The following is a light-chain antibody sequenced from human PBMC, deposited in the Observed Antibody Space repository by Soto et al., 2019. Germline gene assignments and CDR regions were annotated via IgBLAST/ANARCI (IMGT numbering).Light chain of an antibody. CDR2: GAS. J-gene: IGKJ3*01. CDR1: KSISSNY. V-gene: IGKV3-20*01. Sequence: EIVLMQSPDTLYLSPGEKATLSCRASKSISSNYIAWYQQKPGHAPRLLIFGASTSATGIPDRFSGIWSGTDFTLTISRLEPEDLAVYYCQNFGASPFTFGPGTKVDV. CDR3: QNFGASPFT.